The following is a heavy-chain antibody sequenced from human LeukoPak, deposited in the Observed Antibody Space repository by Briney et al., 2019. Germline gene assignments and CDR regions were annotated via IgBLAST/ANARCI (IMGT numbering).Heavy chain of an antibody. V-gene: IGHV3-9*01. Sequence: PGGSLRLSCAASGFTFDDYAMHWVRQAPGKGLEWVSGISWNSDSIAYADSVKGRFTISRDNAKNSLYLQMNSLRPEDTALYYCAKDRTMVRGAVDYWGQGTPVSVSS. D-gene: IGHD3-10*01. J-gene: IGHJ4*02. CDR1: GFTFDDYA. CDR2: ISWNSDSI. CDR3: AKDRTMVRGAVDY.